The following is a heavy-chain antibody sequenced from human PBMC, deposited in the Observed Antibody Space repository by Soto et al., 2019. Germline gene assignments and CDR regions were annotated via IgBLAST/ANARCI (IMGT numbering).Heavy chain of an antibody. J-gene: IGHJ4*02. Sequence: QVQLVESGGGVVQPGRSLRLSCAASGFTFRNFAMHWVRQAPGKGLEWLAVITFDGRDKYYADSVKGRFTISRDTSKNTLYLQMNSLRIDDTAVYFCTRNLPAGHDVYWGQGTLVTVSS. CDR1: GFTFRNFA. V-gene: IGHV3-30*04. D-gene: IGHD5-12*01. CDR2: ITFDGRDK. CDR3: TRNLPAGHDVY.